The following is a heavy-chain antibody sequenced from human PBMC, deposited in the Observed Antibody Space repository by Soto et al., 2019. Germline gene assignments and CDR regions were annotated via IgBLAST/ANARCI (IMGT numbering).Heavy chain of an antibody. CDR1: GFTFSNYA. V-gene: IGHV3-74*01. D-gene: IGHD7-27*01. CDR3: ASSLLTPFDY. J-gene: IGHJ4*02. Sequence: GGPLRLSCAASGFTFSNYAMHWVRQAPGKGLVYVSRINSDGSSTSYADSVKGRFTISRNNAKNTLYLQMNSLRAEDTAVYYCASSLLTPFDYWGQGRLVTVSS. CDR2: INSDGSST.